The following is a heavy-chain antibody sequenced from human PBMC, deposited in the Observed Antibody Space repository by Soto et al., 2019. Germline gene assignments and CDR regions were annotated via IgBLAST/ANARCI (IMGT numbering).Heavy chain of an antibody. V-gene: IGHV1-46*03. CDR3: SRVDPGETSPFDH. CDR1: GYTFTSYY. D-gene: IGHD3-10*01. J-gene: IGHJ4*02. Sequence: GASVKVSCKTSGYTFTSYYMHWVRQAPGQGLEWMGMINPSDGSTTYAQKFQGRVTMTRDTSTSTVYMEVSSLRSEDTAVYYCSRVDPGETSPFDHWGQGTLVTVSS. CDR2: INPSDGST.